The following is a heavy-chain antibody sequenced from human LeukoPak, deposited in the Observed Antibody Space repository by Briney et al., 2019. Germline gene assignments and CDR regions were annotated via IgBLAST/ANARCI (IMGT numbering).Heavy chain of an antibody. D-gene: IGHD3-22*01. CDR2: INAGNGNT. Sequence: PGGSLRLSCAASGYTFTSYAMHWVRQAPGQRLEWMGWINAGNGNTKYSQKFQGRVTITRDTSASTAYMELSSLRSEDTAVYYCASYSSGYYYWGQGTLVTVSS. CDR1: GYTFTSYA. CDR3: ASYSSGYYY. J-gene: IGHJ4*02. V-gene: IGHV1-3*01.